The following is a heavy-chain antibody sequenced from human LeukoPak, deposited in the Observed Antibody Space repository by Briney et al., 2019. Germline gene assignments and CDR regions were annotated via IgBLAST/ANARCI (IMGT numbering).Heavy chain of an antibody. CDR3: ARDQGSGWPHNWFDP. Sequence: SETLSLTCTVSGGSISSYYRSWIRQPAGKGLEWIGRIYTSGSTNYNPSLKSRVTMSVDTSKNQFSLKLSSVTAADTAVYYCARDQGSGWPHNWFDPWGQGTLVTVSS. CDR2: IYTSGST. CDR1: GGSISSYY. V-gene: IGHV4-4*07. J-gene: IGHJ5*02. D-gene: IGHD6-19*01.